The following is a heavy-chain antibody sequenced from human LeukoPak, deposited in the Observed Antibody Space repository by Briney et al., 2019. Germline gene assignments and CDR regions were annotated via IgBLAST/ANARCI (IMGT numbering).Heavy chain of an antibody. J-gene: IGHJ4*02. CDR2: IYSDNT. V-gene: IGHV3-53*01. CDR1: GFTVSSNS. D-gene: IGHD3-16*01. CDR3: ARRAGAYPHPYDY. Sequence: GGSLRLSCTVSGFTVSSNSMSWVRQAPGKGLEWVSFIYSDNTHYSDSVKGRFTISRDNSKNTLYLQMNSLRAEDTAVYYCARRAGAYPHPYDYWGQGTLVTVSS.